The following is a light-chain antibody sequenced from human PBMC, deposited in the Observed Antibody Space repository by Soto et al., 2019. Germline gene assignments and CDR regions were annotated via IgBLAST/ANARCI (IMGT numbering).Light chain of an antibody. J-gene: IGLJ3*02. CDR3: SSSTTTTSLVV. CDR2: DVS. V-gene: IGLV2-14*01. Sequence: QSVLTQPASVSRSPEQSITISCTGTSSDIGDYNYVSWYQQYPGKVPKLVIYDVSHRPSGVSNRFSGSKSGNTASLTISGLQAEDEADYYCSSSTTTTSLVVFGGGTKVTVL. CDR1: SSDIGDYNY.